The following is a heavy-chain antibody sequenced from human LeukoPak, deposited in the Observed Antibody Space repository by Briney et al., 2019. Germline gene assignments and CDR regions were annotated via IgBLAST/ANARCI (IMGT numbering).Heavy chain of an antibody. CDR3: AKSGVSYFDWLLPYYYYYYYMDV. D-gene: IGHD3-9*01. Sequence: VGSLRLSCAASGFTFSSYGMRWVRHAPGHGLEWVAFIRYDGSNKYYADSVKGRFTISRDNSKNTLYLQMNSLRAEDTAVYYCAKSGVSYFDWLLPYYYYYYYMDVWGKGTTVTISS. V-gene: IGHV3-30*02. J-gene: IGHJ6*03. CDR2: IRYDGSNK. CDR1: GFTFSSYG.